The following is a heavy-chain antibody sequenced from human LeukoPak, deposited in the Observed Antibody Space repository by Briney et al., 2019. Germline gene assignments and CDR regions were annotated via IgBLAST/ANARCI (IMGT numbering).Heavy chain of an antibody. D-gene: IGHD3-3*01. V-gene: IGHV3-15*01. Sequence: GVSLRLSCAASGFTFSNAWMSWVRQAPGKGLEWVGRIKRKTDGGTTDYAAPVKGRFTISRDDSKNTLYLQMNSLKTEDTAVYHCTASITIFGVAAYYFDYWGQGTLVTVSS. CDR3: TASITIFGVAAYYFDY. CDR1: GFTFSNAW. CDR2: IKRKTDGGTT. J-gene: IGHJ4*02.